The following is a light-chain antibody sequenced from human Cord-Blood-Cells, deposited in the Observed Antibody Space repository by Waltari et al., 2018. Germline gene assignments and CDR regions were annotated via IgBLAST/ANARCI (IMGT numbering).Light chain of an antibody. V-gene: IGKV3-15*01. J-gene: IGKJ4*01. CDR1: QRFSSN. CDR3: QQYNNWPPLT. CDR2: GAA. Sequence: ELVMTQSPATRSVSPGERATLYCRASQRFSSNLAWYQQKPGQAPRLLIYGAATRATGIPARFSGSGSGTEFTLTISSLQSEDFAVYYCQQYNNWPPLTFGGGTKVEIK.